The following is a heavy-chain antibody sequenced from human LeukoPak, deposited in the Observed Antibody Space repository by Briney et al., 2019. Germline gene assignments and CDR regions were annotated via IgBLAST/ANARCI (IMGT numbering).Heavy chain of an antibody. V-gene: IGHV3-30*02. J-gene: IGHJ4*02. CDR2: IRYDGSNK. D-gene: IGHD5-24*01. Sequence: PGGSLRLSCAASGFTFSNYGMHWVRQAPGKGLEWVAFIRYDGSNKYFADSVKGRFTISRDNSKNTLYLQMNSLRAADTAVYYCAKDGGGWRQLSIDYWGQGTLVTVSS. CDR3: AKDGGGWRQLSIDY. CDR1: GFTFSNYG.